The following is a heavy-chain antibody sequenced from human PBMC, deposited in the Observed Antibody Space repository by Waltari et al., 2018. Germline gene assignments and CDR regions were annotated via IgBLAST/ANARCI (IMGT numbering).Heavy chain of an antibody. D-gene: IGHD6-6*01. CDR1: GFTFSSYG. CDR2: IWYDGSNK. Sequence: QVQLVESGGGVVQPGRSLRLSCAASGFTFSSYGMHWVRQAPGKGLEWVAVIWYDGSNKYYTDSVKGRFTISRDNSKNTLYLQMNSLRAEDTAMYYCAKDLASIAVQPRPLYYYYYGMDVWGQGTTVTVSS. V-gene: IGHV3-30*18. J-gene: IGHJ6*02. CDR3: AKDLASIAVQPRPLYYYYYGMDV.